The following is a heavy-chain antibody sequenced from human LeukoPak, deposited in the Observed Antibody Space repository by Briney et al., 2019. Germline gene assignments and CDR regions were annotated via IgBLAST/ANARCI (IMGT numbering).Heavy chain of an antibody. D-gene: IGHD1-26*01. CDR3: ARGPLVGVYSGSYMVFDP. V-gene: IGHV1-2*06. Sequence: GASVKVSCKASGYTFTGYYMRWVRQAPGQGLEWRGRINPNSGGTNYAQEFQGRVTMTRDTSISTAYMELSRLRSDDTAVYYCARGPLVGVYSGSYMVFDPWGQGTLVTVSS. CDR2: INPNSGGT. J-gene: IGHJ5*02. CDR1: GYTFTGYY.